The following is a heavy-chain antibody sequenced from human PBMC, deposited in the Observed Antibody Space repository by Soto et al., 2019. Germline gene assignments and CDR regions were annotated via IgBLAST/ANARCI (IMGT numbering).Heavy chain of an antibody. J-gene: IGHJ6*02. CDR1: GLTFSDYY. CDR2: ITSSGTYT. CDR3: ARERDGIDV. Sequence: QVQLVESGGGLVKPGGSLRLSCAASGLTFSDYYMSWIRQAPGKGLEWVSYITSSGTYTKYAESVQGRFTISRDNAKNSLFLQMNSLRAEYTAVYYCARERDGIDVWGQGTTVTVSS. V-gene: IGHV3-11*05.